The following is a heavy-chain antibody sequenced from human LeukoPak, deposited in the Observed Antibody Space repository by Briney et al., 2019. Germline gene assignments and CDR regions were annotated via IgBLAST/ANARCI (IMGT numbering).Heavy chain of an antibody. CDR1: GYTFTFYD. Sequence: GASVKVSCKASGYTFTFYDIQWVRQAAGQGLEWMGWMNPHSGNTGYAQKFLGRITLTRNTSTSMAYMELTSLKSEDTAVYYCARVEYSYGGYYYMDVWGKGTTVTVSS. D-gene: IGHD5-18*01. J-gene: IGHJ6*03. CDR3: ARVEYSYGGYYYMDV. V-gene: IGHV1-8*03. CDR2: MNPHSGNT.